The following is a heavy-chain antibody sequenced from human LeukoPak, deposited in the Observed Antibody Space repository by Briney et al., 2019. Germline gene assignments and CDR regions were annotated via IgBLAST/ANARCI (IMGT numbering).Heavy chain of an antibody. V-gene: IGHV3-23*01. J-gene: IGHJ2*01. D-gene: IGHD4-23*01. CDR2: ISGSGGST. CDR1: GFTFNSYA. Sequence: GGSLRLSCAASGFTFNSYAMSWVRQAPGKGLEWVSAISGSGGSTYYADSVKGRFIISRDNSKNMLYLQMDSLRVEDTAVYYCARLRWEITHYWYFDLWGRGALVTVSS. CDR3: ARLRWEITHYWYFDL.